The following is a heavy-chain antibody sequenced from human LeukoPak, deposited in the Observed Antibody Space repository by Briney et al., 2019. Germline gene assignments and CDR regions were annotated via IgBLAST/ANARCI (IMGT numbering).Heavy chain of an antibody. J-gene: IGHJ6*02. CDR3: AKDIGSSWYPFLYYYYGMDV. V-gene: IGHV3-30*18. D-gene: IGHD6-13*01. Sequence: GGSLRLSCAASGFTVSSNYMSWVRQAPGKGLEWVAVISYDGSNKYYADSVKGRFTISRDNSKNTLYLQMNSLRAEDTAVYYCAKDIGSSWYPFLYYYYGMDVWGQGTTVTVSS. CDR2: ISYDGSNK. CDR1: GFTVSSNY.